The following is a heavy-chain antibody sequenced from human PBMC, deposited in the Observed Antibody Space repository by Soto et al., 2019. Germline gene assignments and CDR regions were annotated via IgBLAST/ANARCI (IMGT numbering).Heavy chain of an antibody. D-gene: IGHD5-18*01. CDR1: GGTFSSYA. CDR2: IIPIFGTA. CDR3: ARRPNGYWGAAGWFDP. V-gene: IGHV1-69*12. Sequence: QVQLVQSGAEVKKPGSSVKVSCKASGGTFSSYAISWVRQAPGQGLEWMGGIIPIFGTANYAQKFQGRVKITADESTSTAYMELSSLRSKDTAVYYCARRPNGYWGAAGWFDPWGQGTLVTVSS. J-gene: IGHJ5*02.